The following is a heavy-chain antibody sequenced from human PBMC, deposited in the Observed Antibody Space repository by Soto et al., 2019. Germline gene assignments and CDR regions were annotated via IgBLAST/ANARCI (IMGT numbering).Heavy chain of an antibody. V-gene: IGHV5-10-1*01. Sequence: GESLKISCKGSGYSFAGYLITWVRQKPGKGLEWMGRIGPSDSHTYYSPSFRVPVTISATKSTTPVFLQWSSLSASDAAMYYCARQIYDSDTGPNFQYYFDSWGQGTPVTVSS. CDR1: GYSFAGYL. D-gene: IGHD3-22*01. J-gene: IGHJ4*02. CDR3: ARQIYDSDTGPNFQYYFDS. CDR2: IGPSDSHT.